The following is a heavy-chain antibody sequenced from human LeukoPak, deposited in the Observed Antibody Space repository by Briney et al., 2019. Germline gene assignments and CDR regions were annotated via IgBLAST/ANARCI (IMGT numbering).Heavy chain of an antibody. CDR1: GGSINSGDYY. CDR2: IYYSGST. CDR3: ATGSGRYCSSTSCYTL. D-gene: IGHD2-2*02. V-gene: IGHV4-30-4*01. J-gene: IGHJ2*01. Sequence: PSETLSLTCTVSGGSINSGDYYWSWIRQPPAKGLEWIGYIYYSGSTYYSPSPKSRVTISVDTSKNQFSLKLTSVTAADTAVYYCATGSGRYCSSTSCYTLWGRGTLVTVSS.